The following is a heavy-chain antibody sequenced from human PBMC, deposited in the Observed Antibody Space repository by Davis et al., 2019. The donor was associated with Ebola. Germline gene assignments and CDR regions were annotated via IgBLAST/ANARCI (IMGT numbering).Heavy chain of an antibody. J-gene: IGHJ4*02. Sequence: ASVKVSCKASGFILTNYAIHWVRQAPGQRLEWMGWVHDGNGNTKYTQRFQGRVTITTDTSASTVYLDLTSLRSDDTAVFYCARASFGYNSGWYADYWGPGSLVTVSS. CDR1: GFILTNYA. CDR2: VHDGNGNT. CDR3: ARASFGYNSGWYADY. V-gene: IGHV1-3*01. D-gene: IGHD6-19*01.